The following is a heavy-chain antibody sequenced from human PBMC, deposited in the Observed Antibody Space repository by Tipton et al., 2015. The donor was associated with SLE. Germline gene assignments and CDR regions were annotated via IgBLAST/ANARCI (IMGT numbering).Heavy chain of an antibody. D-gene: IGHD2-15*01. CDR1: GDSIGSGNYF. CDR3: ARGLRYCIGSGCALSVGQFDP. CDR2: ISSTGKT. V-gene: IGHV4-61*02. Sequence: TLSLTCTVSGDSIGSGNYFWSWIRQPAGKGLEPAGKGLEWIGRISSTGKTNYNPSLKSRVTISVDTSKNQFSLNLSSVTAADTAVYYCARGLRYCIGSGCALSVGQFDPWGQGTLVTVSS. J-gene: IGHJ5*02.